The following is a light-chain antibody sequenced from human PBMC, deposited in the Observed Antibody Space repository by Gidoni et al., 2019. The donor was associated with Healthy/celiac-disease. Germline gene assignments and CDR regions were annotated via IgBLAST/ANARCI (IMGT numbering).Light chain of an antibody. CDR1: SSNIGSNY. J-gene: IGLJ1*01. V-gene: IGLV1-47*01. CDR2: RNN. CDR3: AAWDDSLSGRV. Sequence: HSVLTQPPSASGTPGQRVTIPCSASSSNIGSNYVYWSQHLPGTAPKLLIYRNNQRPSGVPDRFSGSKSGTSASLAISGLRSEDEADYYCAAWDDSLSGRVFGTGTKVTVL.